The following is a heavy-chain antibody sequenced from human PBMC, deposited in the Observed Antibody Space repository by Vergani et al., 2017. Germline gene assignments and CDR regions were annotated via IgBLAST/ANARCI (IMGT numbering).Heavy chain of an antibody. J-gene: IGHJ3*02. D-gene: IGHD5-18*01. Sequence: QVQLVQSGAEVKKPGSSVKVSCKASGGTFSSYAISWVRQAPGQGLEWMGGIIPIFGTANYAQKFQGRVTITADESTSTAYMELSSLRSEDTAVYYCARDGGEVARGYSYALSQSDAFDIWGQGTMVTVSS. CDR2: IIPIFGTA. V-gene: IGHV1-69*01. CDR3: ARDGGEVARGYSYALSQSDAFDI. CDR1: GGTFSSYA.